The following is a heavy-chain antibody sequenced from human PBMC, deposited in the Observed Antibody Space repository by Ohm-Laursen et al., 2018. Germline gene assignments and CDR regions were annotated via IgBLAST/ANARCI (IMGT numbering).Heavy chain of an antibody. CDR1: GGSISRYY. V-gene: IGHV4-4*07. D-gene: IGHD5-12*01. CDR2: IYSSGST. CDR3: AREKTGGYASAYDC. J-gene: IGHJ4*02. Sequence: GTLSLTCTVSGGSISRYYWSWIRQPAGMGLEWIGRIYSSGSTNYNPSLRSRVTMSIDTSKNQFSLKLSSVTAADTAVYYCAREKTGGYASAYDCWGRGTLVTVSS.